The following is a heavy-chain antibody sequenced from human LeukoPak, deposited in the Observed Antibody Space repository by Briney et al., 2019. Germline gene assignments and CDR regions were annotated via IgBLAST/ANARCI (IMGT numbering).Heavy chain of an antibody. CDR1: GGSISSGYY. V-gene: IGHV4-38-2*02. Sequence: SETLSLTCTVSGGSISSGYYWGWIRQPPGKGLEWIGSIYHSGSTYYNPSLKSRVTISVDTSKNQFSLKLSSVTAADTAVYYCARVKYSSGWYFDYWGQGTLVTVSS. J-gene: IGHJ4*02. CDR2: IYHSGST. D-gene: IGHD6-19*01. CDR3: ARVKYSSGWYFDY.